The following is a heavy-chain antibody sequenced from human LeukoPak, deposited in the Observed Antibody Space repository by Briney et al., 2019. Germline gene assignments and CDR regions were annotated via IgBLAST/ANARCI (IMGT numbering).Heavy chain of an antibody. V-gene: IGHV1-46*01. Sequence: ASVKVSCKASGYTFTSYYMHWVRQAPGRGLEWMGIINPSGGSTSYAQKFQGRVTMTRDTSTSTVYMELSSLRSEDTAVHYCARVRGYCSGGSCRGGFDYWGQGTLVTVSS. D-gene: IGHD2-15*01. CDR2: INPSGGST. CDR1: GYTFTSYY. J-gene: IGHJ4*02. CDR3: ARVRGYCSGGSCRGGFDY.